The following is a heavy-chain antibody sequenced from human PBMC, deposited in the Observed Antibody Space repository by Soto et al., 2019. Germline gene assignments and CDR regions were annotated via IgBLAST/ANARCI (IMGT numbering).Heavy chain of an antibody. V-gene: IGHV1-69*02. Sequence: QVQLVQSGAEVKKPGSSVKVSCKASGGTFSSYTISWVRQAPGQGLEWMGRIIPILGIANYAQKFQGRVTITADKSTGTAYMELSSVRSEDTAVYYCARVGYYDSSGYYSSNWFDPWGQGPLVTVSS. CDR3: ARVGYYDSSGYYSSNWFDP. CDR2: IIPILGIA. CDR1: GGTFSSYT. D-gene: IGHD3-22*01. J-gene: IGHJ5*02.